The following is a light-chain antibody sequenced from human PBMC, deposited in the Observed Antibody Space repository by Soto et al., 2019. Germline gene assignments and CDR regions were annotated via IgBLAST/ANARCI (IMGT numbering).Light chain of an antibody. Sequence: QSALTQPASMSGSPGQSITISCTGTSNDVGGYNYVSWYQQHPGKAPKLMIFEVSNRPSEVSHRSSGSKSGYTASLTISGSQAEDEASYYACAFTCTITRVSAGGTKLTAL. CDR2: EVS. V-gene: IGLV2-14*01. CDR1: SNDVGGYNY. J-gene: IGLJ3*02. CDR3: CAFTCTITRV.